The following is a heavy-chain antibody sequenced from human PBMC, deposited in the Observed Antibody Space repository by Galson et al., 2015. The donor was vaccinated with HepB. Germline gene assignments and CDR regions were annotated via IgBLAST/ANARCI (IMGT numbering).Heavy chain of an antibody. D-gene: IGHD2-15*01. V-gene: IGHV3-74*01. J-gene: IGHJ3*02. CDR3: AREAFVYCSSGSCYSNAFDI. Sequence: SLRLSCAASGFTFSSYWMHWVRQAPGKGLVWVSRINSDGSSTSYADSVKGRFTISRDNAKNTLYLQMNSLRAEDTAVYYFAREAFVYCSSGSCYSNAFDIWVQGTMVT. CDR2: INSDGSST. CDR1: GFTFSSYW.